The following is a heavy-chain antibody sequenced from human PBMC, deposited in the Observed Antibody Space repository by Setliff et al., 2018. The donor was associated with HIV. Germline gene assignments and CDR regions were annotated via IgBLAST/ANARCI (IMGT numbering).Heavy chain of an antibody. CDR3: ARDSGITMVRKVIGRAGLDA. V-gene: IGHV4-4*07. J-gene: IGHJ5*02. CDR2: VYSNGNT. D-gene: IGHD3-10*01. Sequence: SETLSLTCSVSGDSVGSYFWAWIRQPAGKGLEWIGRVYSNGNTNYNPSLKSRVTMAVDTSKNQIFLSLTSVTAADTGVYYCARDSGITMVRKVIGRAGLDAWGQGTRVAVSS. CDR1: GDSVGSYF.